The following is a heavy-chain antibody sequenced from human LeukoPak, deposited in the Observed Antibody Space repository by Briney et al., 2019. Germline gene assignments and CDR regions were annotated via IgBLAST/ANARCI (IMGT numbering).Heavy chain of an antibody. V-gene: IGHV1-46*01. Sequence: ASVKVPCKASGYTFTSYYIHWVRQAPGQGLEWMGIINPSGGSTKNAQRFQGRVTMTSDTSTSTVYLELSSLRSEDTAVYYCTREAGYGDFDYWGQGTLVTVSS. CDR1: GYTFTSYY. CDR2: INPSGGST. D-gene: IGHD4-17*01. J-gene: IGHJ4*02. CDR3: TREAGYGDFDY.